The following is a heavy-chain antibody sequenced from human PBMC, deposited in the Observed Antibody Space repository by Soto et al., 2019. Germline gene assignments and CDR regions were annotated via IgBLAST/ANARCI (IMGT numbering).Heavy chain of an antibody. CDR1: GVSFNNNG. D-gene: IGHD3-10*01. Sequence: QVQLVQSGDEVKKPGSSVKVSCKTSGVSFNNNGIGWVRQAPGHGLEWMGGVSPPFRTSNYARNFQGRIWITADASTGTVNMELSSLTSEDTAQYYCARVLYYGSGSYSPYGMDVWGQGTTVTVSS. CDR3: ARVLYYGSGSYSPYGMDV. V-gene: IGHV1-69*01. J-gene: IGHJ6*02. CDR2: VSPPFRTS.